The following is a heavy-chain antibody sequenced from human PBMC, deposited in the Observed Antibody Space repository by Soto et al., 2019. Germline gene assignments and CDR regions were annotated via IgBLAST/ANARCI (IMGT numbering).Heavy chain of an antibody. D-gene: IGHD5-12*01. J-gene: IGHJ4*02. CDR1: GFTFTIYA. Sequence: GGSLRLSCAASGFTFTIYAVAWIRQTPGKGLEWVSVIGAGSDGIQYVDSVKGRFSISRDNSKNTLYLHMNSLRAEETAIYYCAKYSTSGPSRFFDLWGQGTLVTVSS. CDR2: IGAGSDGI. CDR3: AKYSTSGPSRFFDL. V-gene: IGHV3-23*01.